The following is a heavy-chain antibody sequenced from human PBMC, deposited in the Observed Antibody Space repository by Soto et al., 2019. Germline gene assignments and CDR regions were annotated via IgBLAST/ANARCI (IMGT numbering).Heavy chain of an antibody. CDR3: ARAPGCGGDCYFNWFDP. D-gene: IGHD2-21*02. CDR1: GGSISSGGYY. V-gene: IGHV4-31*03. Sequence: TLSLTCTVSGGSISSGGYYWSWIRQHPGKGLEWIGYIYYSGSTYYNPSLKSRVTISVDTSKNQFSLKLSSVTAADTAVYYCARAPGCGGDCYFNWFDPWGQGTLVTVSS. J-gene: IGHJ5*02. CDR2: IYYSGST.